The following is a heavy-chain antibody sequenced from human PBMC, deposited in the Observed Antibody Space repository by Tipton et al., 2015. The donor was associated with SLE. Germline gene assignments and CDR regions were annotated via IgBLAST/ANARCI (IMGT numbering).Heavy chain of an antibody. Sequence: SLRLSCVASRFTFSNSDMNWVRQAPGKGLEWISYISSSGSTIFYADSVKGRFTISRVNSKNSLYLQMDSLRADDTAFYYCAKALYSHGWWEIASWGQGSLVTVSS. CDR2: ISSSGSTI. D-gene: IGHD6-19*01. CDR1: RFTFSNSD. V-gene: IGHV3-48*03. J-gene: IGHJ4*02. CDR3: AKALYSHGWWEIAS.